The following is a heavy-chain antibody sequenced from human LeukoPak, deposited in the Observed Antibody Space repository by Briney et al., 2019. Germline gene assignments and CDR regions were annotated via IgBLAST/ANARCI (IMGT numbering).Heavy chain of an antibody. Sequence: GGSLRLSCAASGFTVSSNYMSWVRQAPGKGLEWVSVIYSGGSTYYADSVKGRFTISRDNSKNTLYLQMNSLRAEDTAVYYCARHRGNYYYYYMDVWGKGTTVTVSS. J-gene: IGHJ6*03. D-gene: IGHD3-10*01. CDR3: ARHRGNYYYYYMDV. CDR2: IYSGGST. V-gene: IGHV3-66*04. CDR1: GFTVSSNY.